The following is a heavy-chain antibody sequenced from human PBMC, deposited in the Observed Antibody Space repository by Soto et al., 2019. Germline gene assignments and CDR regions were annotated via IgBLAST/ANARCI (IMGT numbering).Heavy chain of an antibody. D-gene: IGHD4-4*01. CDR3: ARDNYSNYVSYFDY. J-gene: IGHJ4*02. CDR1: EFTVSSNY. V-gene: IGHV3-66*01. Sequence: GVSPRLSFAAPEFTVSSNYMSWVRQAPGKGLEWVSVIYSGGSTYYADSVKGRFTISRDNSKNTLYLQMNSLRAEDTAVYYCARDNYSNYVSYFDYWGQGTLVTVSS. CDR2: IYSGGST.